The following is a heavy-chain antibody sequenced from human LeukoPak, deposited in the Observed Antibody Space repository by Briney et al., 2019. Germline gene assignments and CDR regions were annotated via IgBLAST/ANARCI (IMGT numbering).Heavy chain of an antibody. CDR2: IFYSGRT. V-gene: IGHV4-59*01. J-gene: IGHJ4*02. D-gene: IGHD5-18*01. CDR1: GGSISNYY. Sequence: PSETLSLTCTVSGGSISNYYWNWIRQPPGKGLEWIGYIFYSGRTNYNPSLKSRVTLSVDTSKNWFSLRLTSVTAADTAVYYCARGQKYTSGYRVTELGSRYSDYWGQGARVTVSS. CDR3: ARGQKYTSGYRVTELGSRYSDY.